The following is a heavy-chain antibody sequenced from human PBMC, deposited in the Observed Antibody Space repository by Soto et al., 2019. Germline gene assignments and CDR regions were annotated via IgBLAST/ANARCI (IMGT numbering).Heavy chain of an antibody. CDR2: ISYDGSNK. J-gene: IGHJ6*02. CDR1: GFTFSSYG. Sequence: GGSLRLSCAASGFTFSSYGMHWVRQAPGKGLEWVAVISYDGSNKYYADSVKGRFTISRDNSKNTLYLQMNSLRAEDTAVYYCAKDRVQLWSYGMDVWGQGTTVTVYS. V-gene: IGHV3-30*18. D-gene: IGHD5-18*01. CDR3: AKDRVQLWSYGMDV.